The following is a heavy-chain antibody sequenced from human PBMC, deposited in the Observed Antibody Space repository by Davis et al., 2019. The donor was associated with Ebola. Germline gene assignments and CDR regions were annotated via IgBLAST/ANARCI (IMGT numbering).Heavy chain of an antibody. CDR2: IYYTGSA. J-gene: IGHJ5*02. CDR3: ARAPIAGAGTRWGTRWFDP. D-gene: IGHD6-13*01. CDR1: GVSISRHY. Sequence: PSETLSLTCTVSGVSISRHYWSWIRQPPGKRLEWIGSIYYTGSAYYNSSLTSRVTISVDTSKNQFSLKLSSVTAADTAVYYCARAPIAGAGTRWGTRWFDPWGQGTLVSVSS. V-gene: IGHV4-59*11.